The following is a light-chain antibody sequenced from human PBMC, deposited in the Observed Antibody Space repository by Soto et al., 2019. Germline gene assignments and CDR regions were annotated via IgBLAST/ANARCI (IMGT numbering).Light chain of an antibody. J-gene: IGKJ2*01. Sequence: EIVLTQSPGTLSLSPGERATLSCRASQSVSSSYLAWYQQKPGQAPRLLIYGASSGATGIPDRISGSGSGTDFTLTISRLEPEDFSVYYCQHYGSSPTMSTFGQGTKLEIK. CDR3: QHYGSSPTMST. CDR1: QSVSSSY. V-gene: IGKV3-20*01. CDR2: GAS.